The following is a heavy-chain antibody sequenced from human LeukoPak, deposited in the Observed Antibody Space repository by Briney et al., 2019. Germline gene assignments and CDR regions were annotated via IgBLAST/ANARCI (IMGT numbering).Heavy chain of an antibody. J-gene: IGHJ4*02. CDR1: GFTVSSNY. CDR3: ARVVGYSYGYDFDY. D-gene: IGHD5-18*01. V-gene: IGHV3-53*01. Sequence: GGSLRLSCVASGFTVSSNYMSWVRQAPGKGLEWVSVIYSGGSTYYADSVKGRFTISRDNSKNTLYLQMNSLRAEDTAVYYCARVVGYSYGYDFDYWGQGTLVTVSS. CDR2: IYSGGST.